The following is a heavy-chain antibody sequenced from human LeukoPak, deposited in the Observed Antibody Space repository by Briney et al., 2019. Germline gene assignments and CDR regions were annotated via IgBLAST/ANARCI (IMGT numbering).Heavy chain of an antibody. V-gene: IGHV1-2*02. CDR3: ARGFLEWLSHSIYFDY. CDR2: INPNSGGT. J-gene: IGHJ4*02. D-gene: IGHD3-3*01. CDR1: GYTFTGYY. Sequence: ASVKVSCKASGYTFTGYYMHWVRQAPGQGLEWMGWINPNSGGTNYAQKFQGRVTMTRDTSISTAYMELSRLRSDDTAVYYCARGFLEWLSHSIYFDYCGQGTLVTVSS.